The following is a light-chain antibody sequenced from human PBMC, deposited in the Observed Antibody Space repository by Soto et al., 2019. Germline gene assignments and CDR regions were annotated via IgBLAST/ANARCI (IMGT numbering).Light chain of an antibody. Sequence: QSALTQPRSVSGSPGQSVTISYTGTSSDVSWYQHHPGKAPKLMIYDVYKRPSGVPDRFSGSKSGNTASLTISGLQAEDEADYYCSSYEGSHAWVFGGGTKLTVL. J-gene: IGLJ3*02. CDR1: SSDV. V-gene: IGLV2-11*01. CDR2: DVY. CDR3: SSYEGSHAWV.